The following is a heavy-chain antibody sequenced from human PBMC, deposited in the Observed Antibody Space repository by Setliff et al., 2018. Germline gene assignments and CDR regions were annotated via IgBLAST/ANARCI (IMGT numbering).Heavy chain of an antibody. J-gene: IGHJ4*02. Sequence: ASVKVSCKTSGYSFTKYFLHWVRQAPGQGLEWMGRVFTATDDTQFRTEFQGRVSVTRDTSMSTTYMELSGLRSDDTAVYYCVRQDILTGYYAFDLWGQGTLVTVSS. CDR3: VRQDILTGYYAFDL. CDR2: VFTATDDT. CDR1: GYSFTKYF. V-gene: IGHV1-2*06. D-gene: IGHD3-9*01.